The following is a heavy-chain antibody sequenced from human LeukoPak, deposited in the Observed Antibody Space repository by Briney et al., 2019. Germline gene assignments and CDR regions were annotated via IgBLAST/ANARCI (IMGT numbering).Heavy chain of an antibody. CDR3: AMHGYNYYYYMDV. CDR2: IIPIFGTA. V-gene: IGHV1-69*05. J-gene: IGHJ6*03. Sequence: SVRVSCKASGGTFSSYAISWVRQAPGQGLEWMGGIIPIFGTANYAQKFQGRVTITTDESTSTAYMELSSLRSEDTAVYYCAMHGYNYYYYMDVWGKGTTVTVSS. CDR1: GGTFSSYA.